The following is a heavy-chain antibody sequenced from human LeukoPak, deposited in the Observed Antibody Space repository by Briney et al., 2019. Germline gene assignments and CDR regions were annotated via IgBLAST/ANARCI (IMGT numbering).Heavy chain of an antibody. CDR1: GGSFSGYY. D-gene: IGHD5-24*01. V-gene: IGHV4-34*01. J-gene: IGHJ4*02. CDR2: INHSGST. Sequence: SETLSLTCAVYGGSFSGYYWSWIRQPPGKGLEWIGGINHSGSTNYNPSLKSRVTISVDTSKNQFSLKLSSVTAADTAVYYCAREGGYLQLRYFDYWGQGTLVTVSS. CDR3: AREGGYLQLRYFDY.